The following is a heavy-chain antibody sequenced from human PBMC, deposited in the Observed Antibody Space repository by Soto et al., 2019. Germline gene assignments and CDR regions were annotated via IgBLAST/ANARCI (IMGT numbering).Heavy chain of an antibody. CDR1: GGSISSSSYY. CDR3: ARRGGVHYYYYMDV. V-gene: IGHV4-39*01. J-gene: IGHJ6*03. D-gene: IGHD3-10*01. CDR2: IYYSGST. Sequence: SETLSLTCTVSGGSISSSSYYWGWIRQPPGKGLEWIGSIYYSGSTYYNPSLKSRVTISVDTSKNQFSLKLSSVTAADTAVYYCARRGGVHYYYYMDVWGKGTTVTVSS.